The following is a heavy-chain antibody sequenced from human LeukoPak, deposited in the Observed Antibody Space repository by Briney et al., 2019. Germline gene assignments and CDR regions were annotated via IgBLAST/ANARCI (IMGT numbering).Heavy chain of an antibody. CDR2: IKQDGSEK. CDR3: ARHFATSGGKLELLDY. J-gene: IGHJ4*02. V-gene: IGHV3-7*01. Sequence: GGSLRLSCAASGFTFSSYWMSWVRQAPGKGLEWVANIKQDGSEKYYVDSVKGRFTISRDNAKNSLYLQMNSLRAEDTAVYYCARHFATSGGKLELLDYWGQGTLVTVSS. CDR1: GFTFSSYW. D-gene: IGHD1-7*01.